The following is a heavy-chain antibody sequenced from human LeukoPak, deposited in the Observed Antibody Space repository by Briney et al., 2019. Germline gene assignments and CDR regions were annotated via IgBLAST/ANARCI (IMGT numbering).Heavy chain of an antibody. CDR3: ARDPRSRYQPVPGGYYYYYYMDV. J-gene: IGHJ6*03. CDR1: GYTFTGYY. V-gene: IGHV1-2*02. D-gene: IGHD2-2*01. CDR2: INPNSGGT. Sequence: GASVKVSCKASGYTFTGYYMHWVRQAPGQGLEWMGWINPNSGGTNYAQKFQGRVTMTRDTSISTAYMELSRLRSDDTAVYYCARDPRSRYQPVPGGYYYYYYMDVWGKGTTVTVSS.